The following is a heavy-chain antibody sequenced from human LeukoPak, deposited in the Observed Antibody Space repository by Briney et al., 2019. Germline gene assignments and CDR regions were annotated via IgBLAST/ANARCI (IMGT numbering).Heavy chain of an antibody. CDR1: GGTFSSYA. D-gene: IGHD6-19*01. CDR3: ARDLSQGRAVAGYFDN. Sequence: SVKVSCKASGGTFSSYAISWVRQAPGQGLEWMGVIIPIFGTANYAQKFQGRVTITADKSTSTVYMELSSLRSEDTAVYYCARDLSQGRAVAGYFDNWGQGTLVTVSS. J-gene: IGHJ4*02. V-gene: IGHV1-69*06. CDR2: IIPIFGTA.